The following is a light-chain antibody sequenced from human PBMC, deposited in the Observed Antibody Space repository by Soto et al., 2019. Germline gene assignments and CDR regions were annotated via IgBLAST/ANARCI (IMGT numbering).Light chain of an antibody. CDR1: QSVSSSY. CDR3: QQYGSSPPWT. V-gene: IGKV3-20*01. J-gene: IGKJ1*01. CDR2: GAS. Sequence: EIVLTQSPATLSLSPGERATLSCRASQSVSSSYLAWYQQKPGQAPRLLIYGASSRATGIPDRFSGSGSWTDFTLSISRLEPDDFAVYYCQQYGSSPPWTFGQGTKVEIK.